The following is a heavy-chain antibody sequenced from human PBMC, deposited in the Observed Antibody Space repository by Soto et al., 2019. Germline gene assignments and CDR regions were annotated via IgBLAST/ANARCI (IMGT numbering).Heavy chain of an antibody. CDR3: AGTVDTAMFFYFDY. CDR2: IHHSGST. Sequence: PSETLSLTCAVSGGSISSGGYPWSWIRQPPGKGLEWIGYIHHSGSTYYNPSLKSRVTISVDRSKNQLSLKLSSVTAADTAVYYCAGTVDTAMFFYFDYWGQGALVTVSS. D-gene: IGHD5-18*01. V-gene: IGHV4-30-2*01. CDR1: GGSISSGGYP. J-gene: IGHJ4*02.